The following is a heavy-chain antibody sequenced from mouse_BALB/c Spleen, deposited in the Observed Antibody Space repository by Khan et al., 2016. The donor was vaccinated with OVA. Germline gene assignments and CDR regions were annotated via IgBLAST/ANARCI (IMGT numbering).Heavy chain of an antibody. CDR1: GDSITSGY. V-gene: IGHV3-8*02. CDR2: MINSGHT. CDR3: ARSTYKYAFLY. J-gene: IGHJ3*01. Sequence: EVQLQESGPSLVKPSQTLSLSCSVTGDSITSGYWNWIRKFPGNKLELMGYMINSGHTYYNPSLKSRISITRHTPKNQNYLQLNSETNEETAKYYCARSTYKYAFLYWGLGTLVSVSA. D-gene: IGHD2-14*01.